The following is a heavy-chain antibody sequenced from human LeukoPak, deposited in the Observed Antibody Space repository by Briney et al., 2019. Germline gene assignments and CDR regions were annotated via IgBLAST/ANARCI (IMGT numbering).Heavy chain of an antibody. D-gene: IGHD3-10*01. CDR2: ISYDGSNK. V-gene: IGHV3-30-3*01. Sequence: GGSLRLSCAASGFTFSSYAMHWVRQAPGKGLEWVAVISYDGSNKYYADSVKGRFTISRDNSKNTLYLQMNSLRAEDTAVYYCARDLIAYGSGSYPWFDPWGQGTLVTVSS. J-gene: IGHJ5*02. CDR1: GFTFSSYA. CDR3: ARDLIAYGSGSYPWFDP.